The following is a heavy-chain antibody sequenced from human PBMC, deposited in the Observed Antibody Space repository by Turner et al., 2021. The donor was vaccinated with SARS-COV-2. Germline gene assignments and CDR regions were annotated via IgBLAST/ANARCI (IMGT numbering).Heavy chain of an antibody. CDR3: VRDLRYSFES. Sequence: EVQLLESGGGLVQPGGSLSLSCASSGFTFSSYAMSWVRQAPGKGLEWVSTISGSGGSTYYADSVKGRFTISRDNSKNTLYLQMNSLRAEDTAVYYCVRDLRYSFESWGQGTPVTVSS. J-gene: IGHJ5*01. V-gene: IGHV3-23*01. CDR1: GFTFSSYA. D-gene: IGHD3-9*01. CDR2: ISGSGGST.